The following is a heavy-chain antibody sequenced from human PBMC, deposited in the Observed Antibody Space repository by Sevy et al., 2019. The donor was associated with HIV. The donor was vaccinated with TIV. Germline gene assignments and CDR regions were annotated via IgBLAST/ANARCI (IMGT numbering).Heavy chain of an antibody. D-gene: IGHD3-22*01. CDR3: ATAKDYYENSGDPFDY. CDR2: FDPEDDET. V-gene: IGHV1-24*01. CDR1: GYTLSRLS. J-gene: IGHJ4*02. Sequence: ASVKVSCKVSGYTLSRLSMHWVRQGPGKGLEWMGRFDPEDDETIYAQKVQGRVTMTEDTSTDLAYMELSSLGFEDTAVYYCATAKDYYENSGDPFDYWGQGTLVTVSS.